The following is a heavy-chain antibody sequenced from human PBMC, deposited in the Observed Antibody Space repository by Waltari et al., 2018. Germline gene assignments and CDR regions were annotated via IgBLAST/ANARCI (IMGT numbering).Heavy chain of an antibody. D-gene: IGHD6-19*01. Sequence: QVQLQQWGAGLLKPSETLSLTCAVYGGSFSGYYWSWIRQPPGKGLEWIGEINHSGSTNYNPSLKSRVTISVDTSKNQFSLKLSSVTAADTAVYYCARGRPRSTQAGKKFDYWGQGTLVTVSS. CDR2: INHSGST. V-gene: IGHV4-34*01. CDR3: ARGRPRSTQAGKKFDY. CDR1: GGSFSGYY. J-gene: IGHJ4*02.